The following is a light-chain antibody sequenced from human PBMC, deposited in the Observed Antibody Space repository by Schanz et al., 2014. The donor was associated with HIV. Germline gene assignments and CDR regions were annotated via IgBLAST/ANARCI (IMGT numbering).Light chain of an antibody. Sequence: EIVMTQSPATLSVSPGERATLSCRASQSVRSNLAWYQQIPGQAPRLLIYAASTRVIGIPDRFSGSGSGTEFTLTISSLQSEDFAVYYCQQYNDWPETFGQGTKVDLK. V-gene: IGKV3D-15*01. J-gene: IGKJ1*01. CDR3: QQYNDWPET. CDR2: AAS. CDR1: QSVRSN.